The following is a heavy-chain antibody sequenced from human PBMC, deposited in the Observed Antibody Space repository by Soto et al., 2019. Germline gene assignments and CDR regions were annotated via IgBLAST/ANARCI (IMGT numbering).Heavy chain of an antibody. V-gene: IGHV3-30*19. CDR3: AKGPYSSSSRSFDY. CDR2: ISYDGSNK. D-gene: IGHD6-13*01. Sequence: PGGSLRLSCAASGFTFSSYGMHWVRQAPGKGLEWVAVISYDGSNKYYADSVKGRFTISRDNSKNTLYLQMNSLRAEDTAVYYCAKGPYSSSSRSFDYWGQGTLVTVSS. CDR1: GFTFSSYG. J-gene: IGHJ4*02.